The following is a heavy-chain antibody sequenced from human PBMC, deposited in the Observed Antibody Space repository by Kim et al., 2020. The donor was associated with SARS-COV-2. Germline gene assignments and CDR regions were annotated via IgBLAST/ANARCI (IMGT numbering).Heavy chain of an antibody. CDR2: IRSKAYGGTT. CDR3: TREISSPS. Sequence: GGSLRLSCIGSGFNFGDYAMSWVRQAPGKGLEWVGFIRSKAYGGTTECAASVKGRFTISRDDSKSIAYLQMNSLKIEDTAVYYCTREISSPSWGQGTLVTVSS. V-gene: IGHV3-49*04. J-gene: IGHJ5*02. CDR1: GFNFGDYA.